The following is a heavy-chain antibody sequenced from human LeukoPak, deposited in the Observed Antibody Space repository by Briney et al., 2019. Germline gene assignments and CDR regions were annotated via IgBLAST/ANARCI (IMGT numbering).Heavy chain of an antibody. D-gene: IGHD3-10*01. V-gene: IGHV3-23*01. Sequence: TGGSLRLSCAASGFTFSSYAMSWVRQAPRKGLEWVSAISGSGGSTYYADSVKGRFTISRDNSKNTLYLQMNSLRAEDTAVYYCAKDLGSYYYYMDVWGKGTTVTVSS. CDR3: AKDLGSYYYYMDV. CDR2: ISGSGGST. J-gene: IGHJ6*03. CDR1: GFTFSSYA.